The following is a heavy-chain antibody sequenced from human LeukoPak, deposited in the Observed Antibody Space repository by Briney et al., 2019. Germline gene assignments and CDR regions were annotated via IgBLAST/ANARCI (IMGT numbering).Heavy chain of an antibody. CDR2: INHSGST. D-gene: IGHD3-16*01. J-gene: IGHJ4*02. CDR1: GGSFNGYY. V-gene: IGHV4-34*01. Sequence: SETLSLTCAVYGGSFNGYYWSWIRQPPGKGLEWIGEINHSGSTNYNPSLKSRVTISVDTSKNQFSLKLSSVTAADTAVYYCATARAGCLTDPRGGDNDFDYWGQGTLVTVSS. CDR3: ATARAGCLTDPRGGDNDFDY.